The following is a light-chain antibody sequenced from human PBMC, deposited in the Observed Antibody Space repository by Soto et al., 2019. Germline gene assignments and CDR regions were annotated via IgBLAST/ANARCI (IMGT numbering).Light chain of an antibody. V-gene: IGKV3-15*01. CDR1: QSVSSN. CDR3: QQHNSWPWT. CDR2: GAS. Sequence: EIVMSQSPATLSVSPGERATLSCRASQSVSSNLAWYQQEPGQAPRLLIYGASTRAAGIPATFSGSGSGTEFTLTLSRLPSDAFEVYFCQQHNSWPWTFGQGTKVDIK. J-gene: IGKJ1*01.